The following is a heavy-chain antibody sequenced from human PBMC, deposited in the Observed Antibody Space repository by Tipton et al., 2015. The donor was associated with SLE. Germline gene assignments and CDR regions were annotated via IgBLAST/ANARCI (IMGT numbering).Heavy chain of an antibody. CDR3: TLRFLEWLNAFDI. D-gene: IGHD3-3*01. CDR2: IFYGGTA. Sequence: TLSLTCTVSGGSIGSYYWSWMRQAPGKGLEWIGYIFYGGTANYNPSLKSRVTISVDTAKNQFSLKLSSVTAADTAVYYCTLRFLEWLNAFDIWGQGTMVIVSS. V-gene: IGHV4-59*12. CDR1: GGSIGSYY. J-gene: IGHJ3*02.